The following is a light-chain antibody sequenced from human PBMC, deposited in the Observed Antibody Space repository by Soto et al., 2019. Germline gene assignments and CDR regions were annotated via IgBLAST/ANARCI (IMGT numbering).Light chain of an antibody. CDR2: YDD. J-gene: IGLJ3*02. CDR1: SSNIGNNG. CDR3: AAWDDSLNGWV. Sequence: QSVLTQPPSVSEAPRQRVTISCSGSSSNIGNNGVNWYQQLPGKAPKLLIYYDDLLPSGVSDRFSGSKSGTSASLAISGLQSEDEAEYYCAAWDDSLNGWVFGGGTKLTVL. V-gene: IGLV1-36*01.